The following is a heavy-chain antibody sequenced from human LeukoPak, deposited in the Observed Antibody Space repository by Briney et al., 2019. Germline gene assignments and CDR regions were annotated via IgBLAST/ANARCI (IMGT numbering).Heavy chain of an antibody. D-gene: IGHD3-3*01. CDR1: GFTFSSYS. Sequence: PGGSLRLSCAASGFTFSSYSMHWVRQAPGKGLEWVTFIRYDGTNKYYADSVKGRFTISRDNSKNTLYLQMNSLRAEDTAVYYCARDIIDVTIFGVVMGAFDIWGQGTMVTVSS. CDR2: IRYDGTNK. J-gene: IGHJ3*02. V-gene: IGHV3-30*02. CDR3: ARDIIDVTIFGVVMGAFDI.